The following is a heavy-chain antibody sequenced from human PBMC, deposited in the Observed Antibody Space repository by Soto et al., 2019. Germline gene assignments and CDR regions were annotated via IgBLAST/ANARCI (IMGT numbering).Heavy chain of an antibody. Sequence: QVHLVQSGAEVKKPGASVKVSCKGSGYTFTSYGITWVRQAPGQGLEWMGWISAHNGNTDYAQRLQGRVTVTRETSTSTAYMELRSLRSDDTAVYYCVRGRYGDYWGQGALVTVSS. V-gene: IGHV1-18*01. CDR3: VRGRYGDY. CDR1: GYTFTSYG. J-gene: IGHJ4*02. CDR2: ISAHNGNT. D-gene: IGHD1-1*01.